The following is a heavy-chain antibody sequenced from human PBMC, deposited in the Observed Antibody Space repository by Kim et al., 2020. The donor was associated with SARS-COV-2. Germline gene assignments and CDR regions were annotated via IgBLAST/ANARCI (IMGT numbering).Heavy chain of an antibody. CDR3: ARDFFVDYFDY. J-gene: IGHJ4*02. Sequence: NKKHSESVKGRVTISRDNSKNALYVERNSLRAEDTAVYYCARDFFVDYFDYWGQGTLVTVSS. V-gene: IGHV3-30*07. CDR2: NK.